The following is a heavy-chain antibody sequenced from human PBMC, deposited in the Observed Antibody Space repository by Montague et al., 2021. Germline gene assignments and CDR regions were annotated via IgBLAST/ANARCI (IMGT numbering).Heavy chain of an antibody. V-gene: IGHV4-59*01. D-gene: IGHD3/OR15-3a*01. CDR1: GGSISSYH. CDR3: ARIRETWADPLDI. Sequence: SETLSLTCSVSGGSISSYHWSWIRQPPGKGLQWIGFIYYSSSSDYNPSLNGRVTITLDTSSNHSSLTIFSVTAADTAVYFCARIRETWADPLDIWGQGLLVTVS. CDR2: IYYSSSS. J-gene: IGHJ4*02.